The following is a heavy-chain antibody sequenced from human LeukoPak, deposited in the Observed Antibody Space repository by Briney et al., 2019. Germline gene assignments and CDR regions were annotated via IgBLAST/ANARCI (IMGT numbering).Heavy chain of an antibody. D-gene: IGHD2-2*02. CDR3: AREFVVVPAAILWQNWYFDL. CDR2: INPSGGST. V-gene: IGHV1-46*01. CDR1: GYTFTSYY. Sequence: ASVKVSCKASGYTFTSYYMHWVRQAPGQGLEWTGIINPSGGSTSYAQKFQGRVTMTRDMSTSTVYMELSSLRSEDTAVYYCAREFVVVPAAILWQNWYFDLWGRGTLVTVSS. J-gene: IGHJ2*01.